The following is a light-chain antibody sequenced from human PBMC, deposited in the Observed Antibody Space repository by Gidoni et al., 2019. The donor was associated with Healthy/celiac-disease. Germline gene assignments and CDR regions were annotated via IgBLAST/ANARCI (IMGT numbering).Light chain of an antibody. CDR2: DAS. CDR1: KSVSSY. Sequence: DIVLTPSPATRSFSPGERANLSLRASKSVSSYLAWYKQKPGQATRLLIYDASNRATGIPARFSGSGSGTYFTLTISSLEPEDFAVYYCQQRSNWLTFGGGTKVEIK. CDR3: QQRSNWLT. V-gene: IGKV3-11*01. J-gene: IGKJ4*01.